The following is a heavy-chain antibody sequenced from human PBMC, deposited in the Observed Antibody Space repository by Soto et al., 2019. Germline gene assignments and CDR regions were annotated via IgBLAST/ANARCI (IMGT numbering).Heavy chain of an antibody. CDR2: IYYSGST. CDR3: AREYRNNYYDSSGYVGYYFDY. D-gene: IGHD3-22*01. V-gene: IGHV4-31*03. Sequence: SETLSLTCTVSGGSISSGGYYWSWIRQHPGKGLEWIGYIYYSGSTYYNPSLKSRVTISADTSKNQFSLKLSSVTAADTAVYYCAREYRNNYYDSSGYVGYYFDYWGQGTLVTVYS. CDR1: GGSISSGGYY. J-gene: IGHJ4*02.